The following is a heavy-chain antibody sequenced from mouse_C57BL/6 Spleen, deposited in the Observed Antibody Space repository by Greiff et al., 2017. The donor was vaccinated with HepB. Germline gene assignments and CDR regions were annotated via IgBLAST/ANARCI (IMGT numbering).Heavy chain of an antibody. Sequence: EVQLQESGPELVKPGASVKISCKASGYSFTGYYMNWVKQSPEKSLEWIGEINPSTGGTTYNQKFKAKATLTVDKSSSTAYMQLKSLTSEDSAVYYCARSRYYGSSYALGKGYYFDYWGQGTTLTVSS. J-gene: IGHJ2*01. V-gene: IGHV1-42*01. CDR1: GYSFTGYY. CDR2: INPSTGGT. CDR3: ARSRYYGSSYALGKGYYFDY. D-gene: IGHD1-1*01.